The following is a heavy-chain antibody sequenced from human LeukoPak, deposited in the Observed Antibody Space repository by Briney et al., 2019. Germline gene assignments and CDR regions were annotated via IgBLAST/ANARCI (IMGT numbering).Heavy chain of an antibody. Sequence: SETLSLTCAVSGGSISSGGYSWSWIRQPPGKGLEWIGYIYHSGSTYYNPSLKSRVTISVDRSKNQFSLKLSSVAAADTAVYYCARSITMVRGVIISTAPAWFDPWGQGTLVTVSS. V-gene: IGHV4-30-2*01. D-gene: IGHD3-10*01. CDR3: ARSITMVRGVIISTAPAWFDP. CDR1: GGSISSGGYS. J-gene: IGHJ5*02. CDR2: IYHSGST.